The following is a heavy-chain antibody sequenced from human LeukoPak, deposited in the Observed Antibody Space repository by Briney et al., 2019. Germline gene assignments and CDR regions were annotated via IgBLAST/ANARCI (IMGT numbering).Heavy chain of an antibody. Sequence: GGSLRLSCAPSGFTSRSYELNWVRQAPGKGLEWASYISDTGSTISYADSVEGRFTIPRDNPKNSLYLQMNILRAEDTAVYYCARDTAPDAFDIWGQGTMVTVSS. J-gene: IGHJ3*02. CDR2: ISDTGSTI. CDR1: GFTSRSYE. CDR3: ARDTAPDAFDI. V-gene: IGHV3-48*03.